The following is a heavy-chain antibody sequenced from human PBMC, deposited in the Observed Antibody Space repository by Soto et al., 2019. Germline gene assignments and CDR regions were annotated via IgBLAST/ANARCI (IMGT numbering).Heavy chain of an antibody. CDR3: TRDQRYSSAV. Sequence: GGSLRLSCAASGFDFTNSWMHWVRQAPGKGLVWVSHVNSDGSITTYADSVRGRFTISRDNAKNTVYLQMNSLRVEDTAVYYCTRDQRYSSAVWGQGTLVTVSS. CDR2: VNSDGSIT. D-gene: IGHD5-18*01. J-gene: IGHJ4*02. CDR1: GFDFTNSW. V-gene: IGHV3-74*01.